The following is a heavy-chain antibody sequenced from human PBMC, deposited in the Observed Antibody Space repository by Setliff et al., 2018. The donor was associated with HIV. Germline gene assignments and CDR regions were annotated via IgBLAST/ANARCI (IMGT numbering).Heavy chain of an antibody. Sequence: SETLSLTCAVSGGSISSSNWWSWVRQPPGKGLEWIGEIYHSGSTNYNPSLKSRVTILVDTSKNQFSLKLSSVTAADTAVYYCARGRSCESDWCWLYYNYYYGMDVWAQGTAVTVSS. J-gene: IGHJ6*02. V-gene: IGHV4-4*02. CDR2: IYHSGST. D-gene: IGHD2-8*01. CDR1: GGSISSSNW. CDR3: ARGRSCESDWCWLYYNYYYGMDV.